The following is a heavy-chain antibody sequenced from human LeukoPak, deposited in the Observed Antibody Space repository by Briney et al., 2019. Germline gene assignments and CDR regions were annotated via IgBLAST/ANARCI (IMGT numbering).Heavy chain of an antibody. CDR3: AKDSYYYDSSGYYIH. Sequence: GGSLRLSCEASGFTFSSYWMSWVRQAPGKGLEWVSAISGSGGSTYYADSVKGRFTISRDNSKNTLYLQMNSLRAEDTAVYYCAKDSYYYDSSGYYIHWGQGTLVTVSS. CDR2: ISGSGGST. CDR1: GFTFSSYW. V-gene: IGHV3-23*01. D-gene: IGHD3-22*01. J-gene: IGHJ4*02.